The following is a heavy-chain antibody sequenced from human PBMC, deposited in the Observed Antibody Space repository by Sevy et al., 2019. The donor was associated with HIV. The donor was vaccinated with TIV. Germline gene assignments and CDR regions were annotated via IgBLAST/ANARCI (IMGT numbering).Heavy chain of an antibody. V-gene: IGHV3-7*01. CDR2: IKQDGSEK. CDR1: GFTFSSFF. J-gene: IGHJ6*02. D-gene: IGHD1-20*01. CDR3: ARDLTAPYYYYGMDV. Sequence: VGSLRLSCAASGFTFSSFFMSWVRQAPGKGLEWAANIKQDGSEKYYVDSVKGRFTISRDNARNSVYLQMNSLRAEDTGVYYCARDLTAPYYYYGMDVWGQGTMVTVSS.